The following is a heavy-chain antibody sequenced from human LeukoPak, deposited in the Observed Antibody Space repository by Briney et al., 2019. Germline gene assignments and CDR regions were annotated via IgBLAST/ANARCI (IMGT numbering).Heavy chain of an antibody. J-gene: IGHJ5*02. CDR3: ARFLEWLSPFDP. Sequence: ASVKVSCKASGYTFTGYYMHWVRQAPGQGLEWMGWINPNSGGTNYAQKFQGRVTMTRDTSISTAYMELSRLRSDDTAVYYCARFLEWLSPFDPWGQGTLVTVSS. CDR1: GYTFTGYY. D-gene: IGHD3-3*01. CDR2: INPNSGGT. V-gene: IGHV1-2*02.